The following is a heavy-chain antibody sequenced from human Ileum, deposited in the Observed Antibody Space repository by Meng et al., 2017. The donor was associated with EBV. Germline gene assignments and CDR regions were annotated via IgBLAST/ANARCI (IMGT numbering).Heavy chain of an antibody. CDR1: GGSVSSAHSF. CDR2: MSYSGST. Sequence: QVQLQESGPGLVKPSETLPLTCTVSGGSVSSAHSFWTWIRQPPGKGLEWIGYMSYSGSTNYSPPLESRVTISVDTSKNQFSLKLSSVTAADTAVYYCAGDPHSGSPHWGQGTLVTVSS. V-gene: IGHV4-61*01. J-gene: IGHJ4*02. CDR3: AGDPHSGSPH. D-gene: IGHD1-26*01.